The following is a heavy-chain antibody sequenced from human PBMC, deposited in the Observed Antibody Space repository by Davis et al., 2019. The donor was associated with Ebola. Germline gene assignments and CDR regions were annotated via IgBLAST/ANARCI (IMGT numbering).Heavy chain of an antibody. CDR3: ATFPPAVRNCDS. CDR1: SFSFCAYS. Sequence: GGSLTLSCAVFSFSFCAYSMNWVRQAPGKGLEWVSHISGSSNIIYYADSVKGRFNISRDNAKNSLYLQMNSLRGEDTAVYYCATFPPAVRNCDSWGQGTLITVSS. D-gene: IGHD3-10*01. J-gene: IGHJ4*02. CDR2: ISGSSNII. V-gene: IGHV3-48*01.